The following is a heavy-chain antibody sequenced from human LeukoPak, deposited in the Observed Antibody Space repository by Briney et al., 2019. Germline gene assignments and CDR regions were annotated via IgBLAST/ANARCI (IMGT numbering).Heavy chain of an antibody. D-gene: IGHD1-26*01. V-gene: IGHV4-59*08. J-gene: IGHJ4*02. CDR1: GDSISSSY. CDR2: IYYSGGT. CDR3: ASGSYYFDY. Sequence: PSETLSLTCTVSGDSISSSYWSWIRQPPGKGLEWIGYIYYSGGTKYNPSLKSRATISVDTSKNQFSLKLSSVTAADTAVYYCASGSYYFDYWGQGTLVTVSS.